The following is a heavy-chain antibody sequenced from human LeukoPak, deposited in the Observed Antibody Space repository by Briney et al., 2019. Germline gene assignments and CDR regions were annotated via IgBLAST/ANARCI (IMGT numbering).Heavy chain of an antibody. CDR3: VRNWKWNWFDP. CDR1: GDFITAYY. D-gene: IGHD1-1*01. J-gene: IGHJ5*02. CDR2: INRSGST. Sequence: SETLSLTCTVSGDFITAYYWSWIRQPPGKGLEWIGEINRSGSTNYNPSLKSRVTISVDTSNNQISLKLSSVTAADTAVYYCVRNWKWNWFDPWGQGTLVTVSS. V-gene: IGHV4-34*01.